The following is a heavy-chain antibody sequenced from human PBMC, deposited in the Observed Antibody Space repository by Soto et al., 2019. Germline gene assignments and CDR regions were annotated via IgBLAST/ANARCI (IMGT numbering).Heavy chain of an antibody. Sequence: QVQLVQSGAEVKKPGSSVKVSCKASVGTFSSYAISWVRQAPGQGLEWMGGIIPIFGTANYAQKFQGRVTTTADESTSTADMELSSLRSEDTAVYYCARTSGSRWYLYWGQGTLVTVSS. CDR3: ARTSGSRWYLY. D-gene: IGHD6-13*01. V-gene: IGHV1-69*12. J-gene: IGHJ4*02. CDR1: VGTFSSYA. CDR2: IIPIFGTA.